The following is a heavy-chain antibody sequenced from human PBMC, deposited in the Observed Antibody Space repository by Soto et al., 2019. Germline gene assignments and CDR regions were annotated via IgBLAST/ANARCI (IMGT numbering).Heavy chain of an antibody. D-gene: IGHD6-13*01. CDR2: HNGYNGQA. J-gene: IGHJ6*02. CDR1: ENTFSTYL. CDR3: ATDYGIAAAGLRGGHYYGMDV. V-gene: IGHV1-3*01. Sequence: GASVKVSCKASENTFSTYLVHWVRQVHGQGLEWMGWHNGYNGQAEYSQKFQGRVTMTEDTSTDTAYMELGSLRSEDTAVYYCATDYGIAAAGLRGGHYYGMDVWGQGTTVTVSS.